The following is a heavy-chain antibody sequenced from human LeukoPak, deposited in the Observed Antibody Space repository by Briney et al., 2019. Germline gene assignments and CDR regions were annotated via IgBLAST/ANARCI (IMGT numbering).Heavy chain of an antibody. CDR3: ARYDSSGFYQYYIDY. J-gene: IGHJ4*02. CDR1: GGSFSGYY. CDR2: IFYSGST. D-gene: IGHD3-22*01. Sequence: SPSETLSLTCAVYGGSFSGYYWNWIRQPPGKGLEWIGNIFYSGSTRYTPSLKSRVTISVDTSKNQVSLKLTSVSAADTAVYYCARYDSSGFYQYYIDYWGQGTLVTVSS. V-gene: IGHV4-59*01.